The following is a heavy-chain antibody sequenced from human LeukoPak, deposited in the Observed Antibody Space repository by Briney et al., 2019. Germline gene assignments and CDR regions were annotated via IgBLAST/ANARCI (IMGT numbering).Heavy chain of an antibody. J-gene: IGHJ4*02. CDR3: ARDPGAAADVFDY. Sequence: ASVKVSCKASGYTFTSYAMHWVRQAPGQSLEWMGWINAGNGNTKYSQKFQGRVTITRDASASTAYMELSSLRSEDTAVYYCARDPGAAADVFDYWGQGTLVTVSS. D-gene: IGHD6-13*01. CDR1: GYTFTSYA. CDR2: INAGNGNT. V-gene: IGHV1-3*01.